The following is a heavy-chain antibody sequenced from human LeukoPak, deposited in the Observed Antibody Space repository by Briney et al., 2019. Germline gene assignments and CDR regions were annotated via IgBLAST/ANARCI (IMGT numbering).Heavy chain of an antibody. D-gene: IGHD1-1*01. Sequence: ASVTVSCKTSGYTFSNYGISWVRQAPGQGLEWMGWITAYNGNRLYAQRFQGRIALTTDTSTSTSYMELRSLEYDDTAIYYCARDNDKVVDHWGQGTLVTVSS. CDR3: ARDNDKVVDH. V-gene: IGHV1-18*01. CDR1: GYTFSNYG. J-gene: IGHJ4*01. CDR2: ITAYNGNR.